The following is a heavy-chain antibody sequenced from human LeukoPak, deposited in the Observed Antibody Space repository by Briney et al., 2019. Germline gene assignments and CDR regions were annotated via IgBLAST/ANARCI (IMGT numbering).Heavy chain of an antibody. D-gene: IGHD4-23*01. V-gene: IGHV4-30-2*01. Sequence: PSQTLSPTCAVSGGSISSGGYSWSWIRQPPGKGLEWIGYIYHSGSTYYNPSLKSRVTISVDRSKNQFSLKLSSVTAADTAVYYCARVTHTWWFDLWGQGTLVTVSS. J-gene: IGHJ5*02. CDR1: GGSISSGGYS. CDR2: IYHSGST. CDR3: ARVTHTWWFDL.